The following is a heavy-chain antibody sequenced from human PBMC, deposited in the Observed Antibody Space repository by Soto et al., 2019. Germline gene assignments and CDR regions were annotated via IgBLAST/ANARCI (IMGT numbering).Heavy chain of an antibody. CDR2: INHSGST. CDR1: GGSFSGYY. Sequence: SETLSLTCAVYGGSFSGYYWSWIRQPTGKGLEWIGEINHSGSTNYNPSLKSRVTISVDTSKNQFSLKLSSVTAADTAVYYCARGQVPRGVVIVYYYYYYGMDVWGQGTTVT. V-gene: IGHV4-34*01. J-gene: IGHJ6*02. CDR3: ARGQVPRGVVIVYYYYYYGMDV. D-gene: IGHD3-3*01.